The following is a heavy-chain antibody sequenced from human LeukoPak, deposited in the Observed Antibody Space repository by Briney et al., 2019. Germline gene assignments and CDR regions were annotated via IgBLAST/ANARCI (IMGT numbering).Heavy chain of an antibody. D-gene: IGHD6-6*01. J-gene: IGHJ4*02. CDR2: IVPIFGTA. CDR1: GGTFSSYA. CDR3: ASPYSSSAFDY. Sequence: ASVKVSCKASGGTFSSYAISWVRQAPGQGLEWMGGIVPIFGTANYAQKFQGRVTITTDESTSTAYMELSSLRSEDTAVYYCASPYSSSAFDYWGQGTLVTVSS. V-gene: IGHV1-69*05.